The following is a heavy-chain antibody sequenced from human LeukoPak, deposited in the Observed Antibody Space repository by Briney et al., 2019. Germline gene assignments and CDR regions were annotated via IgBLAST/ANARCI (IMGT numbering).Heavy chain of an antibody. D-gene: IGHD2-2*01. CDR3: ARGIGSTSLIDY. Sequence: PSETLSLTCAVYGGSFSGYYWSWIRQPPGKGLEWIGEINRSGSTNYNPSLKSRVTISVDTSKNQFSLKLSSVTAADTAVYYCARGIGSTSLIDYWGQGTLVTVSS. J-gene: IGHJ4*02. CDR1: GGSFSGYY. CDR2: INRSGST. V-gene: IGHV4-34*01.